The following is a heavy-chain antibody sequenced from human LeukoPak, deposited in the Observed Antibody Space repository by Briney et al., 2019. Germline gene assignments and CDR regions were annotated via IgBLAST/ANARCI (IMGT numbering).Heavy chain of an antibody. CDR2: IYYRGST. D-gene: IGHD4-23*01. J-gene: IGHJ1*01. CDR1: GDSTSTYY. CDR3: ATIGGGGNTAPMDF. Sequence: SETLSLTCTVSGDSTSTYYWSWLRKPPGKGLEWIAYIYYRGSTNYNPSLKSRVSISADTSKNQFFLRLSSVTAADTAVYYCATIGGGGNTAPMDFWGQGTLVTVSS. V-gene: IGHV4-59*01.